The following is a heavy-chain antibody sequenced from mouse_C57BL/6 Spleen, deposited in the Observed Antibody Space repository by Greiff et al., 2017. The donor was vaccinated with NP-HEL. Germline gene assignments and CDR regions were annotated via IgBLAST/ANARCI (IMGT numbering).Heavy chain of an antibody. J-gene: IGHJ1*03. CDR1: GYSITSGYD. D-gene: IGHD2-3*01. Sequence: EVKLEESGPGMVKPSQSLSLTCTVTGYSITSGYDWHWIRHFPGNKLEWMGYISYSGSTNYNPSLKSRISITPDTSKNHFFLKLNSVTTEDTATYYCAKERYDGYYDWYFDVWGTGTTVTVSS. CDR2: ISYSGST. V-gene: IGHV3-1*01. CDR3: AKERYDGYYDWYFDV.